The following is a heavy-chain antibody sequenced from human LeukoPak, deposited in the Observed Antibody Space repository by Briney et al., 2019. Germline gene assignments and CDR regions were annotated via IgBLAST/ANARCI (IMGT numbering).Heavy chain of an antibody. J-gene: IGHJ4*02. Sequence: PGGSLRLSCTASGFTFGDYAMSWVRQAPGEGLEWVGFIRSKAYGGTTEYAASVKGRFTISRDDSKSIAYLQMNSLKTEDTAVYYCTRGPLRYFDWLLSPFDYWGQGTLVTVSS. CDR1: GFTFGDYA. D-gene: IGHD3-9*01. CDR3: TRGPLRYFDWLLSPFDY. CDR2: IRSKAYGGTT. V-gene: IGHV3-49*04.